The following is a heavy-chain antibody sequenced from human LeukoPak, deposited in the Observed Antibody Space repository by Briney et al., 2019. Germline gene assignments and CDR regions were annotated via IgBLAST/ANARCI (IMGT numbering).Heavy chain of an antibody. CDR3: ARGRYCSGGSCYHDY. D-gene: IGHD2-15*01. V-gene: IGHV3-21*01. J-gene: IGHJ4*02. Sequence: GGSLRLSCAASGFTFSSYSMNWVRQAPGKGLEWVSSISSDSSYIYYADSVKGRFTISRDNAKNSLYLQMNSLRAEDTAVYYCARGRYCSGGSCYHDYWGQGTLVTVSS. CDR2: ISSDSSYI. CDR1: GFTFSSYS.